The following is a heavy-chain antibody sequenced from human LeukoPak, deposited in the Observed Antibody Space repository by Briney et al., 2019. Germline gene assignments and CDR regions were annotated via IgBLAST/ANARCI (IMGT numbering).Heavy chain of an antibody. J-gene: IGHJ4*02. D-gene: IGHD4-17*01. V-gene: IGHV4-34*10. CDR2: INHSGTT. Sequence: PSETLSLTCAVYGGSFSGYYWTWIRQPPGKGLEWIGEINHSGTTKYSPSLRSRITMSVETSKNQFSLKLNSVTAADTAVYYCARDHLDYGEGIDYWGQGTLVTVSS. CDR1: GGSFSGYY. CDR3: ARDHLDYGEGIDY.